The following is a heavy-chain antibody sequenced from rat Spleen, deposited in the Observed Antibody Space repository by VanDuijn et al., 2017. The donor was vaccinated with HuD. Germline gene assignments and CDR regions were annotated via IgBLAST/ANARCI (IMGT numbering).Heavy chain of an antibody. CDR3: TRSGYNYFDY. J-gene: IGHJ2*01. D-gene: IGHD1-4*01. Sequence: EVQLVESGGGLVQPGRSLILSCAASGFTFSNYDMAWVRQAPTKGLEWVATISYDGSSTYYRDSVKGRFTISRDNAKSTLYLQMDSLRSEDTATYYCTRSGYNYFDYWGQGVMVTVSS. CDR2: ISYDGSST. V-gene: IGHV5-29*01. CDR1: GFTFSNYD.